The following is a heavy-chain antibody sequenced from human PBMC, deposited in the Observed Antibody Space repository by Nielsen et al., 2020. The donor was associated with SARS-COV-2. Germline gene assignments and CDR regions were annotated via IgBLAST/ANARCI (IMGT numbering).Heavy chain of an antibody. CDR3: ARRGGYCSGGSCYSGVFDY. Sequence: GSLRLSCAVSGGSFSGYYWSWIRQPPGKGLEWIGEINHSGSTNYNPSLKSRVTISVDTSKNQFSLKLSSVTAADTAVYYCARRGGYCSGGSCYSGVFDYWGQGTLVTVSS. CDR1: GGSFSGYY. D-gene: IGHD2-15*01. J-gene: IGHJ4*02. CDR2: INHSGST. V-gene: IGHV4-34*01.